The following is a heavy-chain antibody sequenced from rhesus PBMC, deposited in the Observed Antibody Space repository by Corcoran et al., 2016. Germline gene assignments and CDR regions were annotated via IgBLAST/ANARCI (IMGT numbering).Heavy chain of an antibody. CDR3: ARDCSGGVCPIDY. V-gene: IGHV4-127*01. CDR2: FGGRSGST. Sequence: QVQLQESGPGLVKPSETLSLTCAVSGYSISSGYGWSWSRQPPGKGREGIGDFGGRSGSTNYTPTLKSRVTISKDPSKNQFSLKLSSVTAADTAVYYCARDCSGGVCPIDYWGQGVLVTVSS. J-gene: IGHJ4*01. CDR1: GYSISSGYG. D-gene: IGHD2-39*02.